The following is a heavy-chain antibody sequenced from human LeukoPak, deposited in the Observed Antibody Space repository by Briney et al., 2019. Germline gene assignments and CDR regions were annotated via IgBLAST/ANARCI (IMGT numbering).Heavy chain of an antibody. V-gene: IGHV4-59*08. CDR2: IYYSGST. J-gene: IGHJ4*02. CDR1: GGSISSYY. Sequence: SETLSLTCTVSGGSISSYYWSWIRQPPGKGLEWIGYIYYSGSTNYNPSLKSRVTISVDTSKNQFSLKLSSVTAADTAVYYCARRLGSSGFDYWGQGTLVTVSS. CDR3: ARRLGSSGFDY. D-gene: IGHD6-19*01.